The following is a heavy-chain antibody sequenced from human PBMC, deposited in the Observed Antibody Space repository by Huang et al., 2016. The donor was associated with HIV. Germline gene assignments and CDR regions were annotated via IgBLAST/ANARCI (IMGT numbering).Heavy chain of an antibody. CDR3: AREGNDVGGGFDH. J-gene: IGHJ4*02. D-gene: IGHD3-10*02. CDR1: GGSIRNYY. CDR2: MYTRGTT. V-gene: IGHV4-4*07. Sequence: QVQLQESGPGLVKPAETLSLTCSVSGGSIRNYYWSWIRQPAGKGLEWIGRMYTRGTTNYSPSLRSRVTMSLDTSKNQFSLRLTSVTAADTAVYYCAREGNDVGGGFDHWGQGTLVTVSS.